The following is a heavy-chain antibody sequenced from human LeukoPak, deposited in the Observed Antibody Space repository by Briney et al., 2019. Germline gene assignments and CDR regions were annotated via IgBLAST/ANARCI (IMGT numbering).Heavy chain of an antibody. Sequence: GGSLRLSCAASGFTLSSFGMNWVRQAPGKGLEWVSYIGTTTSTIYYADSVKGRFTISRDNAKNSLYLQMNSLRAGDTAVYYCARDRGYCRGTTCYAYYFDSWGQGTLVTVSS. CDR2: IGTTTSTI. CDR1: GFTLSSFG. D-gene: IGHD2-2*01. J-gene: IGHJ4*02. V-gene: IGHV3-48*04. CDR3: ARDRGYCRGTTCYAYYFDS.